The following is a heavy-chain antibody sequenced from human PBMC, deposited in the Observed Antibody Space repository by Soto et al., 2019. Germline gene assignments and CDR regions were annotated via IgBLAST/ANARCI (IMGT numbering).Heavy chain of an antibody. CDR1: GVTVSTNG. J-gene: IGHJ4*02. V-gene: IGHV3-23*01. CDR2: ISGGGNT. CDR3: ATGRMPTVRVGFDY. Sequence: EVQLLESGGGLEQPGGSLRPSCAASGVTVSTNGMTWVRQAPGKGLEWVSTISGGGNTYYADSVKGRFSISRDNSKNTLFLQMSSLRVEDTAIYYCATGRMPTVRVGFDYWGQGTLVTVSS. D-gene: IGHD1-1*01.